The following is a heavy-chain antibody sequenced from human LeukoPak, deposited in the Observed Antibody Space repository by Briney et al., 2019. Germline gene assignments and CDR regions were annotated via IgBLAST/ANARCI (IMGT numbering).Heavy chain of an antibody. CDR3: ARHAAFAEYQSHLTHFDY. CDR1: GGSISSYY. Sequence: SETLSLTCTVSGGSISSYYWSWIRQPPGKRLEWIGYIYHSGSTNYNSSLKSRVTISVDTSKNQFSLKLSSVTPADTAVYYCARHAAFAEYQSHLTHFDYWGQGTLVTVSS. J-gene: IGHJ4*02. D-gene: IGHD2-2*01. V-gene: IGHV4-59*08. CDR2: IYHSGST.